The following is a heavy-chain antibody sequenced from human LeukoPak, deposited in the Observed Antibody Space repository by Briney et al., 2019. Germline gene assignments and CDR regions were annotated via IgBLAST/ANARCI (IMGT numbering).Heavy chain of an antibody. Sequence: GGSLRLSRAASGFTFSSYAMHWVRQAPGQGLEWVAVISYDRSNIYYADSVKGRFTISRDNSKNTLYLQMNSLRDADTAVYYCARDRVRSVVVPVAPQDYWGQGTLVTVSS. V-gene: IGHV3-30*04. CDR1: GFTFSSYA. J-gene: IGHJ4*02. D-gene: IGHD2-2*01. CDR2: ISYDRSNI. CDR3: ARDRVRSVVVPVAPQDY.